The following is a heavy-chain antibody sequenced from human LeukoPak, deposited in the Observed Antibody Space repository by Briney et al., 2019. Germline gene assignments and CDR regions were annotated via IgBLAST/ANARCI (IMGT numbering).Heavy chain of an antibody. CDR3: ARDNREVGYPQGLDY. CDR2: LYTSGST. V-gene: IGHV4-4*07. CDR1: GGSISSYY. Sequence: SETLSLTCSVSGGSISSYYWSWIRQPAGKGLEWIGRLYTSGSTNYNPSLKSRVTMSLDTSKNQFSLRLSSVTAADTAVYYCARDNREVGYPQGLDYWGQGTLVTVSS. J-gene: IGHJ4*02. D-gene: IGHD3-10*01.